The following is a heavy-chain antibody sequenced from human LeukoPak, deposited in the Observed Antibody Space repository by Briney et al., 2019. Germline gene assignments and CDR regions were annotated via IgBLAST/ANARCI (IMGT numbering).Heavy chain of an antibody. CDR1: GFTFSSYW. J-gene: IGHJ4*02. V-gene: IGHV3-7*01. CDR3: ARSAVAATPSELDY. D-gene: IGHD2-15*01. CDR2: IKQDGSEK. Sequence: GGSLRLSCAASGFTFSSYWMSWVRQAPGKGLEWVANIKQDGSEKYYVDSVKGRFTISRDNAKNSLYLQMNSLRAEDTAVYYCARSAVAATPSELDYWGQGTLVTVSS.